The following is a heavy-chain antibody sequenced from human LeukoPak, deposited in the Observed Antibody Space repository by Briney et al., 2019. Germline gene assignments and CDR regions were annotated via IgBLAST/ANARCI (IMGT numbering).Heavy chain of an antibody. J-gene: IGHJ4*02. CDR2: ISGRGDET. CDR1: GFTFSMYA. Sequence: GGSLRLSCAASGFTFSMYAMGWVRQAPGKGLEWVSTISGRGDETYYADSVKGRFTMSRDNSKNTLYLRMNSLRAEDTAVYYCAKEGGNSPAFDYWGQGPLVPVPS. CDR3: AKEGGNSPAFDY. D-gene: IGHD4-23*01. V-gene: IGHV3-23*01.